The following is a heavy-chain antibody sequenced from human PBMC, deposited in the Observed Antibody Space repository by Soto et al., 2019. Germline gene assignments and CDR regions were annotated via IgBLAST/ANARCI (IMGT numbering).Heavy chain of an antibody. CDR3: ARDRYYDSSGHNFDY. CDR2: ISSSGSTK. D-gene: IGHD3-22*01. Sequence: QVQLVESGGGLVKPGGSLRLSCAASGFTFSDYYMSWIRQAPGKGLEWVSYISSSGSTKYYADSVKGRFTTSGDNAKNSLYLQMNSLRADDTAVYYCARDRYYDSSGHNFDYWGQGTLVTVSS. V-gene: IGHV3-11*01. J-gene: IGHJ4*02. CDR1: GFTFSDYY.